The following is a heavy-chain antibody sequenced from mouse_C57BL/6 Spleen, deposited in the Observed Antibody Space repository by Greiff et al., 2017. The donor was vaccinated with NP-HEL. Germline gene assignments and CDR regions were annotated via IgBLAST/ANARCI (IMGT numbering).Heavy chain of an antibody. Sequence: VQLQQSGPELVKPGASVKISCKASGYSFTDYNMNWVKQSNGKSLEWIGVINPNYGTTRSNQKFKRKATLTVDQSSSTAYMQLNSLTSEDSAVYYCARTITTVVATDWYFDVWGTGTTVTVSS. V-gene: IGHV1-39*01. CDR1: GYSFTDYN. D-gene: IGHD1-1*01. J-gene: IGHJ1*03. CDR3: ARTITTVVATDWYFDV. CDR2: INPNYGTT.